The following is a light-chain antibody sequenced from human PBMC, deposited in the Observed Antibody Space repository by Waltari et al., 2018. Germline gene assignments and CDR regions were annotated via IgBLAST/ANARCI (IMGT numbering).Light chain of an antibody. CDR3: QQRSNWPPVYT. Sequence: EIVLTQSPATLSLSPGERATLSCRTSKSVSSYLAWYQQKPGQATRILISDASNRSTGIPARFSCSGSGTDFTRTISSLEPEDFAVYYCQQRSNWPPVYTFGQGTKLEI. V-gene: IGKV3-11*01. CDR1: KSVSSY. J-gene: IGKJ2*01. CDR2: DAS.